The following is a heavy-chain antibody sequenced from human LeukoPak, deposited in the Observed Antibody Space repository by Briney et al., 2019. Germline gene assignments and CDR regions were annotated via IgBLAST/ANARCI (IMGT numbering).Heavy chain of an antibody. D-gene: IGHD6-19*01. CDR1: GFXFSNYN. J-gene: IGHJ4*02. V-gene: IGHV3-21*01. Sequence: PGGSLRLSCAASGFXFSNYNINWVRQAPGKGLEWVSSISDSGSYISYADSVKGRFTISRDNSKNTLFLQMNSLRAEDTAVYYCASSGHSSGWYVLDYWGQGTLVTVSS. CDR3: ASSGHSSGWYVLDY. CDR2: ISDSGSYI.